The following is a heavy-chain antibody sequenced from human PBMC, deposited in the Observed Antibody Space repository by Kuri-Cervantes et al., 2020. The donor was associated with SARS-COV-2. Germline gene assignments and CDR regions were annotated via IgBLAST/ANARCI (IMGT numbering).Heavy chain of an antibody. CDR2: IKQDGSEK. V-gene: IGHV3-7*01. D-gene: IGHD6-13*01. Sequence: GGSLRLSCAASGFTFSSYWMSWVRQAPGKGLEWVANIKQDGSEKYYVDSVKGRFTISRDNAKNSLYLQMNSLRAEDTAVYYCARNLSSSWYGNWFDPWGQGTLVTVSS. J-gene: IGHJ5*02. CDR1: GFTFSSYW. CDR3: ARNLSSSWYGNWFDP.